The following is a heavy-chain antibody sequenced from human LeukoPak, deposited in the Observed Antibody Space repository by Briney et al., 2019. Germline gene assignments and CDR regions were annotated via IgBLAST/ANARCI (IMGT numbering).Heavy chain of an antibody. Sequence: PSETLSLTCAVYGGSFSGYYWSWIRQPPGKGLEWIGEINHSGSTNYNPSLKSRVTISVDTSKNQFSLKLSSVTAADTAVYYCARGSNDRRNYYGMDVWGQGTTVTVSS. V-gene: IGHV4-34*01. J-gene: IGHJ6*02. CDR1: GGSFSGYY. CDR3: ARGSNDRRNYYGMDV. CDR2: INHSGST. D-gene: IGHD4-11*01.